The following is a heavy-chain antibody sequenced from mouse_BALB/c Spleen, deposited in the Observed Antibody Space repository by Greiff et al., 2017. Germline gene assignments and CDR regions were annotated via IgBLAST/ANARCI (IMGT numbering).Heavy chain of an antibody. V-gene: IGHV1-15*01. CDR3: TRYDGSSPLLDY. Sequence: VQLQQSGAGLVRPGGSLTLSCNASGFTFTDYEMHWVNQTPVHGLEWIGAIDPESGGTAYNQKFTGKATLTADKSSSTVYMVLRSLTSEDSAVYYCTRYDGSSPLLDYWGQGTTLTVSS. CDR1: GFTFTDYE. J-gene: IGHJ2*01. CDR2: IDPESGGT. D-gene: IGHD1-1*01.